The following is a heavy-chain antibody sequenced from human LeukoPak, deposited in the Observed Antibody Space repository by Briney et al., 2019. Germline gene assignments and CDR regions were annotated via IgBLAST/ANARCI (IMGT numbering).Heavy chain of an antibody. D-gene: IGHD6-13*01. Sequence: ASVKVPCKASGYTFTGYYMHWVRQAPGQGLEWMGWINPNSGGTNYAQKFQGRVTMTRDTSISTAYMELSRLRSDDTAVYYCATSSSSSWLVQAHWGQGTLVTVSS. V-gene: IGHV1-2*02. CDR3: ATSSSSSWLVQAH. CDR2: INPNSGGT. CDR1: GYTFTGYY. J-gene: IGHJ4*02.